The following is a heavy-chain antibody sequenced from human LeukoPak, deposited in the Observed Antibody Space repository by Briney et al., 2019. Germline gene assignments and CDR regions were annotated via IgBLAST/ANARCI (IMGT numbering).Heavy chain of an antibody. J-gene: IGHJ6*04. D-gene: IGHD3-10*02. CDR2: ITGSGPYM. Sequence: GGSLRLSCAASGFTFSTFAMHWVRLAPGKGLEWVSSITGSGPYMLYADSVKHRFTISRDNAKNSLYLQMNSLRAEDTAVYYCAELGITMIGGVWGKGTTVTISS. CDR3: AELGITMIGGV. CDR1: GFTFSTFA. V-gene: IGHV3-21*01.